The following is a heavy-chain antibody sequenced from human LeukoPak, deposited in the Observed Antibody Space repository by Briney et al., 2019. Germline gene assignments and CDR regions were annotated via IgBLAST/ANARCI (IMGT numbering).Heavy chain of an antibody. CDR3: ARVLHTYDI. CDR1: GGSISSRSYY. D-gene: IGHD2-2*02. Sequence: SETLSLTCTVSGGSISSRSYYWGWIRQPPGKGLEWIGSIYYSGSTYYKPSLKSRVTISVDTSKNQFSLKLYSVTAADTAVYYCARVLHTYDIWGQGTMVTVSS. V-gene: IGHV4-39*01. J-gene: IGHJ3*02. CDR2: IYYSGST.